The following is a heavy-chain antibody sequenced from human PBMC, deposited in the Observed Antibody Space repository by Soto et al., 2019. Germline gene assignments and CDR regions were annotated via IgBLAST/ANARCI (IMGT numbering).Heavy chain of an antibody. Sequence: ESGGGVVQPGRSLRLSCAASGFTFSSYAMHWVRRAPGKGLEWMAVMSYDGSNKYYADSVKGRFTISRDNSKNTLYLQMNSLRPEVTALYYCARDGGAYWGQGTLVIVSS. J-gene: IGHJ4*02. CDR3: ARDGGAY. V-gene: IGHV3-30-3*01. CDR2: MSYDGSNK. CDR1: GFTFSSYA. D-gene: IGHD3-16*01.